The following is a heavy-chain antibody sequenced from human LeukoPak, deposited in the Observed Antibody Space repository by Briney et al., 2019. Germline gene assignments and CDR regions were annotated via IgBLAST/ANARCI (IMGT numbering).Heavy chain of an antibody. J-gene: IGHJ6*02. CDR1: GFTFSSYD. CDR3: ARELPLTIFGVANGMDV. Sequence: GGSLRLSCAASGFTFSSYDMNWVRQAPGKGLEWVSCFKSSSYIYYADSVRGRFTISRDNAKNSLYLQMNSLRAEDTAVYYCARELPLTIFGVANGMDVWGQGTTVIVSS. V-gene: IGHV3-21*01. D-gene: IGHD3-3*01. CDR2: FKSSSYI.